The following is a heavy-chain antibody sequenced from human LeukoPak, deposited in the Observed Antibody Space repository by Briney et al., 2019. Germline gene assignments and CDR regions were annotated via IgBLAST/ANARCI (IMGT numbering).Heavy chain of an antibody. D-gene: IGHD3-16*01. CDR3: TRGMGVY. J-gene: IGHJ4*02. CDR2: IRGKAYGGTT. Sequence: GGSLRLSCTASGFTFGDYAMSWVRQAPGKGLEWVGFIRGKAYGGTTEYAASVKGRFTISSDDSKSIAYLQMNSLKTEDTAVYYCTRGMGVYWGQGTLVTVSS. CDR1: GFTFGDYA. V-gene: IGHV3-49*04.